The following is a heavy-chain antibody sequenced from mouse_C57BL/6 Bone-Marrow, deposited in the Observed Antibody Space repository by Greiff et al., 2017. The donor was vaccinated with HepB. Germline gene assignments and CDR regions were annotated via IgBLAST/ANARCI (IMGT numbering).Heavy chain of an antibody. J-gene: IGHJ4*01. Sequence: QVQLQQPGAELVKPGASVKLSCKASGYTFTSYWMHWVKQRPGQGLEWIGMIHPNSGSTNYNEKFKSKATLTVDKSSSKAYMQLSSLTSEDSAVYYCARLQYYGSIYYAMDYWGQGTSVTVSS. CDR2: IHPNSGST. V-gene: IGHV1-64*01. CDR1: GYTFTSYW. D-gene: IGHD1-1*01. CDR3: ARLQYYGSIYYAMDY.